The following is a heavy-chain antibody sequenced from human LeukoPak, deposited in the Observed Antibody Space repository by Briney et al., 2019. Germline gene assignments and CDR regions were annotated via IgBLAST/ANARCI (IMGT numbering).Heavy chain of an antibody. CDR3: ARALGDGYNVPTDY. V-gene: IGHV3-21*01. Sequence: GGSLRLSCAASGFTFSSYSMNWVRQAPGKGLEWVSSIRSSSSYIYYADSVKGRFTISRDNAKNSLYLQMNSLRAEDTAVYYCARALGDGYNVPTDYWGQGTLVTVSS. CDR1: GFTFSSYS. D-gene: IGHD5-24*01. CDR2: IRSSSSYI. J-gene: IGHJ4*02.